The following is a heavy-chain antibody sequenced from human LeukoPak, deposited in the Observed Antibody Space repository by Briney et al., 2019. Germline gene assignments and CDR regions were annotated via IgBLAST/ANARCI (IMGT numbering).Heavy chain of an antibody. D-gene: IGHD2-2*01. Sequence: SETLSLTCTVSGGSISSSSYYWGWIRQPPGKGLEWIGSIYYSGSTYYNPSLKSRVTISVDTSKNQFSLKLSSVTAADTAVYYCARHETSAAVAFNAFDIWGQGTMVTVSS. CDR2: IYYSGST. CDR1: GGSISSSSYY. J-gene: IGHJ3*02. V-gene: IGHV4-39*01. CDR3: ARHETSAAVAFNAFDI.